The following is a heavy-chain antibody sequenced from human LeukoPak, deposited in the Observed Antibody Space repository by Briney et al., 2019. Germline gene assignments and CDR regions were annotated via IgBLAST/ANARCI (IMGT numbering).Heavy chain of an antibody. CDR3: ARDIHSNGPRYYCYYYGMDV. V-gene: IGHV3-7*01. CDR1: GFTFSSYW. CDR2: IKQDGSEK. J-gene: IGHJ6*02. D-gene: IGHD4-11*01. Sequence: GGSLRLSCAASGFTFSSYWMSWVRQAPGKGLEWVANIKQDGSEKYYVDSVKGRFTISRDNAKNSLYLQMNSLRAEDTAVYYCARDIHSNGPRYYCYYYGMDVWGQGTTVTASS.